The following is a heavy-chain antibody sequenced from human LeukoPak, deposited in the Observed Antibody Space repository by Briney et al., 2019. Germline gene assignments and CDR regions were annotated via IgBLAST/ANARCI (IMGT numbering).Heavy chain of an antibody. CDR1: GGSISSTSHY. V-gene: IGHV4-39*01. J-gene: IGHJ4*02. CDR3: ARLGYSVSWTDC. Sequence: SETLSLTCTVSGGSISSTSHYWSWIRQPPGKGLEWIGSIYYSGSTYYNPSLKSRVTIFVDTSKNQFSLRLSSVTATDMAVYFCARLGYSVSWTDCWGQGILVTVSS. CDR2: IYYSGST. D-gene: IGHD6-13*01.